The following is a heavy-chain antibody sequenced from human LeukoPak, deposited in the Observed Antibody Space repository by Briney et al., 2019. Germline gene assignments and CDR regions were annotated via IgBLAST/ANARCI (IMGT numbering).Heavy chain of an antibody. Sequence: GDSLRLSCAASGFISSSYNMNWVRQAPGKGLEWVASSMSGGFLHYADSVKGRFTVSRNNAENSVYLQLNSLRADDTAVYYCARDDHTSWFTAWGQGTLVTVSS. J-gene: IGHJ1*01. D-gene: IGHD2-2*02. CDR3: ARDDHTSWFTA. CDR1: GFISSSYN. CDR2: SMSGGFL. V-gene: IGHV3-69-1*01.